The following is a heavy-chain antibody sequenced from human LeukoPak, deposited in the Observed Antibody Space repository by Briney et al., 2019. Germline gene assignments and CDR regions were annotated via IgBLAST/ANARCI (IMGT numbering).Heavy chain of an antibody. V-gene: IGHV1-24*01. D-gene: IGHD2-15*01. Sequence: GFDPEDGETIYAQKFQGGVTMTEDTSTDTAYMELSSLRSEDTAVYYCATLCGGSCQLALDYWGQGTLVTVSS. CDR2: FDPEDGET. J-gene: IGHJ4*02. CDR3: ATLCGGSCQLALDY.